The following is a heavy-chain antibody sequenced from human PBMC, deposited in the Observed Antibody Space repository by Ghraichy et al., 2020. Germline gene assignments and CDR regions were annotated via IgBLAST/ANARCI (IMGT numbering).Heavy chain of an antibody. Sequence: ASVKVSCKASGYTFTGYYMHWVRQAPGQGLEWMGWINPNSGGTNYAQKFQGRVTMTRDTSISTAYMELSRLRSDDTAVYYCARVMGVLPAALGDYWGQGTLVTVSS. CDR2: INPNSGGT. J-gene: IGHJ4*02. V-gene: IGHV1-2*02. CDR1: GYTFTGYY. CDR3: ARVMGVLPAALGDY. D-gene: IGHD2-2*01.